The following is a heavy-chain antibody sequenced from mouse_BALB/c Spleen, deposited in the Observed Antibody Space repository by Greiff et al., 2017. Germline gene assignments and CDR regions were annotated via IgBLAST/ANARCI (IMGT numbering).Heavy chain of an antibody. V-gene: IGHV5-6*01. CDR2: ISSGGSYT. CDR1: GFTFSSYG. J-gene: IGHJ4*01. Sequence: EVQRVESGGDLVKPGGSLKLSCAASGFTFSSYGMSWVRQTPDKRLEWVATISSGGSYTYYPDSVKGRFTISRDNAKNTLYLQMSSLKSEDTAMYYCARREDGYFYAMDYWGQGTSVTVSS. D-gene: IGHD2-3*01. CDR3: ARREDGYFYAMDY.